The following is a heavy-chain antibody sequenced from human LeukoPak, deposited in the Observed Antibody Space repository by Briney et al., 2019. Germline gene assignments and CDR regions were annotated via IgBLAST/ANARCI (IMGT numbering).Heavy chain of an antibody. CDR3: AKSGGRITIFGVGSADYYYYMDV. J-gene: IGHJ6*03. V-gene: IGHV3-30*18. CDR2: ISYDGTNK. CDR1: GFTFSNYG. D-gene: IGHD3-3*01. Sequence: GGSLRLSCAGSGFTFSNYGMHWVRQAPGKGPEWVAVISYDGTNKYYADSVKGRFTISRDNSKNTLYLQMNSLRAEDTAVYYCAKSGGRITIFGVGSADYYYYMDVWGKGTTVTVSS.